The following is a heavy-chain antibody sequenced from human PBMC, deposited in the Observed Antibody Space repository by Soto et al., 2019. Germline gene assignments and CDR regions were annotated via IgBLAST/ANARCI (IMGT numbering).Heavy chain of an antibody. Sequence: TLSLTCTVSGGSISSGGYYWSWIRQHPGKGLEWIGYIYYSGSTYYNPSLKSRVTISVDTSKNQFSLKLSSVTAADTAVYYCARGDYYGSGSYYNAWGQGTLVTVSS. CDR1: GGSISSGGYY. J-gene: IGHJ5*02. CDR2: IYYSGST. V-gene: IGHV4-31*03. CDR3: ARGDYYGSGSYYNA. D-gene: IGHD3-10*01.